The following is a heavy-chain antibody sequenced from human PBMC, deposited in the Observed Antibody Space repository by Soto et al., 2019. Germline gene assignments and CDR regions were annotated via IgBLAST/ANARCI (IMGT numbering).Heavy chain of an antibody. CDR3: ARDGYRDTPVAGLYTWFDP. D-gene: IGHD6-19*01. CDR1: GFIFSNYE. CDR2: ISVSGRTI. J-gene: IGHJ5*02. V-gene: IGHV3-48*03. Sequence: QRLSCTASGFIFSNYEMNWVRQAPGKGLEWVAYISVSGRTIYYADSVKGRFTISRDNAKKSLFLQMDSLRAEDTAVYHCARDGYRDTPVAGLYTWFDPCGQGPQVTVYS.